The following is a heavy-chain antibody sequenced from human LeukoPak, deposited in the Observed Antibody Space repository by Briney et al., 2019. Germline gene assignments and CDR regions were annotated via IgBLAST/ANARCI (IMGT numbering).Heavy chain of an antibody. Sequence: GGSLSLSCAASGFTFSSYHMSWVRQAPGKGLEWVSDISGSGGHKYYADSVRGRFPLSRDNSKNTLYLQMNSQRAGDTPVYYFSSILYYYYYGMDVWGQGTTVTVSS. J-gene: IGHJ6*02. D-gene: IGHD2-2*01. V-gene: IGHV3-23*01. CDR1: GFTFSSYH. CDR2: ISGSGGHK. CDR3: SSILYYYYYGMDV.